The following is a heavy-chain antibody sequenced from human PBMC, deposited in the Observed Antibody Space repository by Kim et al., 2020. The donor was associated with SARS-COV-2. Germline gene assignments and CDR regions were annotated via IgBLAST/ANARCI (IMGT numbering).Heavy chain of an antibody. D-gene: IGHD1-26*01. CDR2: GNT. J-gene: IGHJ4*02. V-gene: IGHV1-3*01. CDR3: ARWVKVFDY. Sequence: GNTKYSQKFQGRVTITRDTSASTAYMELSSLRSEDMAVYYCARWVKVFDYWGQGTLVTVSS.